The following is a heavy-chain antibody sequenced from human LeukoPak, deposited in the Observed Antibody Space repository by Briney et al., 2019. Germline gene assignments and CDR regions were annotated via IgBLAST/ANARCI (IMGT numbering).Heavy chain of an antibody. CDR3: ARIMVRGVT. Sequence: ASVKVSCKASGYTFTSYYMHWVRQAPGQGLEWMGIINPSGGSTSYAQKFQGRVTMTRNTSISTAYMELSSLRSEDTAVYYCARIMVRGVTWGQGTLVTVSS. V-gene: IGHV1-46*01. CDR1: GYTFTSYY. CDR2: INPSGGST. D-gene: IGHD3-10*01. J-gene: IGHJ4*02.